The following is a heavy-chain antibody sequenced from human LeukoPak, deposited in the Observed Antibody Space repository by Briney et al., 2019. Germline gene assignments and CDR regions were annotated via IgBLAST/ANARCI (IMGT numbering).Heavy chain of an antibody. D-gene: IGHD5-12*01. CDR3: ARHAPKWLRRYYYYYMDV. CDR2: IYYSGST. J-gene: IGHJ6*03. CDR1: GGSISSSSYY. Sequence: SETLSLTCTVSGGSISSSSYYWGWIRQPPGKGLEWIGSIYYSGSTYYNPSLKSRVTISVDTSKNQFSLKLSSVTAADTAVYYCARHAPKWLRRYYYYYMDVWGKGTTVTVSS. V-gene: IGHV4-39*01.